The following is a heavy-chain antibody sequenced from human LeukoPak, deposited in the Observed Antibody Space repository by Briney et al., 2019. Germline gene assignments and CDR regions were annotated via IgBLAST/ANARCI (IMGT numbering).Heavy chain of an antibody. Sequence: ASVKLSCKTSGFTFNTYGIAWVRQAPGQGLEWMGWISAYNGKTDYAQNLQDRVTMTTDTSTTTAYMELRSLRSDDTAVYYCAREGSLHDSGDYYLSWFDPWGQGTLVTVSS. CDR3: AREGSLHDSGDYYLSWFDP. CDR2: ISAYNGKT. D-gene: IGHD3-22*01. J-gene: IGHJ5*02. V-gene: IGHV1-18*01. CDR1: GFTFNTYG.